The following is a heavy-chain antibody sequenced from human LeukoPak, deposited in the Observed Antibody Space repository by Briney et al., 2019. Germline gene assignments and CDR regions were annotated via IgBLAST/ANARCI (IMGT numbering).Heavy chain of an antibody. CDR3: ARVPAADPGYYGMDV. CDR1: GYTFTGYY. CDR2: INPNSGGT. Sequence: GASVKVSCKASGYTFTGYYTHWVRQAPGQGLEWMGWINPNSGGTNYAQKFQGRVTMTRDTSISTAYMELSRLRSDDTAVYYCARVPAADPGYYGMDVWGQGTTVTVSS. J-gene: IGHJ6*02. V-gene: IGHV1-2*02. D-gene: IGHD6-13*01.